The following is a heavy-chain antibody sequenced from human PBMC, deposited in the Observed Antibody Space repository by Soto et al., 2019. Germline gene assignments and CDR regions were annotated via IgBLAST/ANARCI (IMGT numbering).Heavy chain of an antibody. CDR2: ISPSNDNS. CDR3: SREGGNAGTSDY. CDR1: GYAFINYA. D-gene: IGHD1-1*01. Sequence: QVQMVQSGAEVKKPGTSVKVSCKASGYAFINYAVTWVRQAPGEGLEWMGWISPSNDNSYSAQKFQDRVTMSTDTSSNPAYMERRRLASDDTAVYYCSREGGNAGTSDYWGQGTLVNVSS. J-gene: IGHJ4*02. V-gene: IGHV1-18*01.